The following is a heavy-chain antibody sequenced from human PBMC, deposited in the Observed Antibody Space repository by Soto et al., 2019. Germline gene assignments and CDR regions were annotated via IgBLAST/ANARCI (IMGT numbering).Heavy chain of an antibody. V-gene: IGHV4-59*01. CDR1: GGSISSYY. CDR3: ARRYCGNVDY. Sequence: QVQLQESGPGLVKPSETLSLTCTVSGGSISSYYWSWIRQPPGKGLEWIGYIYYSGSTNYNPSLKSRVTISVDTSKNQFSLKLTSVTAADTAGYYCARRYCGNVDYWGQGTLVTVSS. CDR2: IYYSGST. J-gene: IGHJ4*02. D-gene: IGHD2-21*01.